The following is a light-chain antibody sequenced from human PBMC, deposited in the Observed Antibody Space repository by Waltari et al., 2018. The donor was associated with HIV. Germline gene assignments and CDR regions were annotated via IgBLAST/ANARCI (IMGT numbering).Light chain of an antibody. CDR1: GYNIGAAYY. CDR2: GNR. V-gene: IGLV1-40*01. CDR3: QSYDSSLSGVV. Sequence: QSVLAQPPSVSGVPGQRVTISCTGSGYNIGAAYYVHWYQQLPGTAPKLLIYGNRNRPSGVPDRFSGSKSGTSASLASTGLQAEDEADYYCQSYDSSLSGVVFGGGTKLTVL. J-gene: IGLJ2*01.